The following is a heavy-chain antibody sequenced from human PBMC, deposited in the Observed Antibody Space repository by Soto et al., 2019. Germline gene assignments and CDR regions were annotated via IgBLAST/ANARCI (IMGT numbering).Heavy chain of an antibody. CDR3: ARDATNVVVAANGGVYYYYYGMDV. CDR2: INSDGSST. V-gene: IGHV3-74*01. Sequence: GGSLRLSCAASGFTFSSYWMHWVRQAPGKGLVWVSRINSDGSSTSYADSVKGRFTISRDNAKNTLYLQMNSLRAEDTAVYYCARDATNVVVAANGGVYYYYYGMDVWGQGTTVTVSS. J-gene: IGHJ6*02. D-gene: IGHD2-15*01. CDR1: GFTFSSYW.